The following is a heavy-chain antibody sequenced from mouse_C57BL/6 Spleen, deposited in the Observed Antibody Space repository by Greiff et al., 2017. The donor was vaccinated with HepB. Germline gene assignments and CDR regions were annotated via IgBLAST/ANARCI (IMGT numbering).Heavy chain of an antibody. D-gene: IGHD1-1*01. CDR3: AVYYGSSYYAMDY. J-gene: IGHJ4*01. Sequence: EVQLQQSGPVLVKPGASVKMSCKASGYTFTDYYMNWVKQSHGKSLEWIGVINPHNGGTSYNQKFKGKATLTVDKSSSTAYMELNSLTSEDSAVYYCAVYYGSSYYAMDYWGQGTSVTVSS. CDR1: GYTFTDYY. V-gene: IGHV1-19*01. CDR2: INPHNGGT.